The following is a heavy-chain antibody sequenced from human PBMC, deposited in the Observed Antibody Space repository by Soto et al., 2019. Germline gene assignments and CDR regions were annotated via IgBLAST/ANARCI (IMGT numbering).Heavy chain of an antibody. CDR3: ARGSYYYDSSGYSHY. CDR2: IYHSGST. Sequence: PSDTLSLTCAVSGGSISSSNWWSWVRQPPGKGLEWIGEIYHSGSTNYNPSLKSRVTISVDKSKNQFSLKLSSVTAADTAVYYCARGSYYYDSSGYSHYWGQGTLVTVSS. D-gene: IGHD3-22*01. J-gene: IGHJ4*02. CDR1: GGSISSSNW. V-gene: IGHV4-4*02.